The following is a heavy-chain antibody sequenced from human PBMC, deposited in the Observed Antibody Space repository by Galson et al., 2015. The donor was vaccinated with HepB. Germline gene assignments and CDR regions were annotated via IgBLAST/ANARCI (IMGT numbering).Heavy chain of an antibody. V-gene: IGHV4-59*08. CDR1: GGSISSYY. J-gene: IGHJ4*02. Sequence: LSLTCTVSGGSISSYYWSWIRQPPGKGLEWIGYIYYSGSTNYNPSLKSRVTISVDTSKNQFSLKLSSVTAADTAVYYCARHQKLYYFDYWGQGTLVTVSS. CDR2: IYYSGST. CDR3: ARHQKLYYFDY. D-gene: IGHD1-1*01.